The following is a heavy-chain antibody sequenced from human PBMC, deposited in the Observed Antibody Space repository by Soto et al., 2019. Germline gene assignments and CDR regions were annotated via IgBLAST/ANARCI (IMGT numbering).Heavy chain of an antibody. D-gene: IGHD3-22*01. V-gene: IGHV1-69*12. Sequence: QVQLVQSGAAVKKPGSSVKVSCKASGGTFSSYAISWVRQAPGQGLEWMGGIIPIFGTANYAQKFQGRVTITADESTSAAYMELSSLRSEDTAVYYWARGKETYYDSSGYYFRDNWFDPWGQGTLVTVSS. CDR2: IIPIFGTA. CDR1: GGTFSSYA. CDR3: ARGKETYYDSSGYYFRDNWFDP. J-gene: IGHJ5*02.